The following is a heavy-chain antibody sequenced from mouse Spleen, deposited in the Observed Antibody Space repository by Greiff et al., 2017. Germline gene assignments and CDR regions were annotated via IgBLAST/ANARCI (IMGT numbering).Heavy chain of an antibody. J-gene: IGHJ2*01. V-gene: IGHV1-50*01. D-gene: IGHD4-1*01. CDR1: GYTFTTYW. CDR3: ARKSWDEFDY. CDR2: IDPSDSYT. Sequence: QVQLKQPGAELVKPGASVNLSCRASGYTFTTYWMQWVKQRPGQGLEWIGEIDPSDSYTNYNQKFKGKATLTVDTSSSTAYMQLSSLTSEDSAVYYCARKSWDEFDYWGQGTTLTVSS.